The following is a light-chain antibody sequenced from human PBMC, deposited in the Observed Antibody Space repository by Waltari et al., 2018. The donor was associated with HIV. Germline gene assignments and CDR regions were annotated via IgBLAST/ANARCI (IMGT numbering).Light chain of an antibody. J-gene: IGLJ1*01. CDR3: ASWDDSLNGYV. V-gene: IGLV1-36*01. Sequence: QSVLTQPPSVSGAPGQRVIISCSGGRSNIEHYVLNWYQHLPGKAPRLLIYYDDLLPSGVSDRFSASKSGTSASLAISGLQSEDEADYYCASWDDSLNGYVFGSGTKITVL. CDR2: YDD. CDR1: RSNIEHYV.